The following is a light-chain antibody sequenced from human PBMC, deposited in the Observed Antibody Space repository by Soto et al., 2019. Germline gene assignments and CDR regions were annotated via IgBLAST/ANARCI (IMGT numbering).Light chain of an antibody. V-gene: IGKV1D-16*01. CDR3: QQYSTHPYT. Sequence: DIQMTQSPSSLSASVGDRVTITCRASQDISKWLGWYQQKPEKAPKSLIYATSTLQSGVPSRFSGSGSGTDFTLIINSLHPEDFATYYCQQYSTHPYTFGQGTRLEIK. CDR1: QDISKW. CDR2: ATS. J-gene: IGKJ2*01.